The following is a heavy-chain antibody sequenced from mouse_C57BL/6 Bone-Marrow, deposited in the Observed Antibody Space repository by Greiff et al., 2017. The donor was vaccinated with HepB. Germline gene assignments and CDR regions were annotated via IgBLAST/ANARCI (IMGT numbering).Heavy chain of an antibody. CDR2: INPSSGYT. J-gene: IGHJ3*01. CDR3: ARESTGTWFAY. D-gene: IGHD4-1*01. CDR1: GYTFTSYW. V-gene: IGHV1-7*01. Sequence: QVQLQQSGAELAKPGASVKLSCKASGYTFTSYWMHWVKQRPGQGLEWIGYINPSSGYTKYNQKFKDKATFTADKSSSTAYMQLSSLTYEDSAVYYCARESTGTWFAYWGQGTLVTVSA.